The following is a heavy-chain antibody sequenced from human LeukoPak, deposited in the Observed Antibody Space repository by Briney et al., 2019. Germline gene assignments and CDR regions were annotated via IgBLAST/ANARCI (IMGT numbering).Heavy chain of an antibody. J-gene: IGHJ4*02. CDR1: GVSITNGYW. D-gene: IGHD5-18*01. CDR2: VYHNGRT. Sequence: SETLSLTCVVSGVSITNGYWWYWVRQTPGKGLEWIGEVYHNGRTKYNPSLKSRVSILVDKSTNQFSLNLNSVTAADTAVYYCARRATTERGHSYGLDSWGQGTLVTVSS. CDR3: ARRATTERGHSYGLDS. V-gene: IGHV4-4*02.